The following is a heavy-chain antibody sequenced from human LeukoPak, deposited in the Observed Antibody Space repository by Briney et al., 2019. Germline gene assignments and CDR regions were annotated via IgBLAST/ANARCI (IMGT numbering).Heavy chain of an antibody. V-gene: IGHV3-30*18. CDR2: ISYDGSNK. Sequence: GGSLRLSCAASGFTFSSYGMHWVRQAPGKGLEWVAVISYDGSNKYYADSVKGRFTISRDNSKNTLYLQMNSLRAEDTAVYYCAKDAGYSYGYEYYFDYWGQGTLVTVSS. D-gene: IGHD5-18*01. CDR3: AKDAGYSYGYEYYFDY. J-gene: IGHJ4*02. CDR1: GFTFSSYG.